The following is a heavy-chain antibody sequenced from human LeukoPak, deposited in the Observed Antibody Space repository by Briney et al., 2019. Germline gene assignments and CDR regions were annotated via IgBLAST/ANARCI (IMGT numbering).Heavy chain of an antibody. CDR2: IRYDGSNK. CDR3: STLAHEYFQH. J-gene: IGHJ1*01. D-gene: IGHD1-1*01. V-gene: IGHV3-30*02. CDR1: AFTFSRYG. Sequence: GGSLRLSCAASAFTFSRYGMHWVRQAPGKGLEWVAFIRYDGSNKYYADSVKGRFTISRDNSKNTLYLQMNSLRSEDTAVYYCSTLAHEYFQHWGQGTLVTVSS.